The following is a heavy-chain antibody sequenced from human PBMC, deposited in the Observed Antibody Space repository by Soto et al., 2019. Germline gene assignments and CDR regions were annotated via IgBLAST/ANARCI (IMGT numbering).Heavy chain of an antibody. CDR1: GFTFSSYG. CDR3: AEDPYLYYYDSSGYYLDY. J-gene: IGHJ4*02. Sequence: GGSLRLSCAASGFTFSSYGMHWVRQAPGKGLEWVAVISYDGSNKYYADSVKGRFTISRDNSKNTLYLQMNSLRAEDTAVYYCAEDPYLYYYDSSGYYLDYWGQGTLVTVSS. V-gene: IGHV3-30*18. CDR2: ISYDGSNK. D-gene: IGHD3-22*01.